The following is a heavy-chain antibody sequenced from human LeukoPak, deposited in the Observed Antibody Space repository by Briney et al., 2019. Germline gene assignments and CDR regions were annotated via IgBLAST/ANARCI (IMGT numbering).Heavy chain of an antibody. CDR2: IIPIFGTA. D-gene: IGHD6-13*01. CDR3: ARHAGIAAPLFDY. CDR1: VGTFSSYA. J-gene: IGHJ4*02. V-gene: IGHV1-69*01. Sequence: SVEVSCKASVGTFSSYAISWVRQAPGQGLEWMGGIIPIFGTANYAQKFQGRVTITADESTSTAYMELSSLRSEDTAVYYCARHAGIAAPLFDYWGQGTLVTVSS.